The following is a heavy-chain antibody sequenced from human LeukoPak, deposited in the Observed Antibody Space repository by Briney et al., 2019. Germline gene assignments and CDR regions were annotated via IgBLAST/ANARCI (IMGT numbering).Heavy chain of an antibody. D-gene: IGHD3-3*01. CDR1: GFTVSSNY. Sequence: PGGSLRLSCAVSGFTVSSNYMSWVRQAPGKGLEWVSVIYSGGSTYYADSVKGRFTISRDNSKNTLYLQMNSLRAEDTAVYYCARGYYDFWSGYYTAGYWGQGTLVTVSS. V-gene: IGHV3-66*02. CDR3: ARGYYDFWSGYYTAGY. J-gene: IGHJ4*02. CDR2: IYSGGST.